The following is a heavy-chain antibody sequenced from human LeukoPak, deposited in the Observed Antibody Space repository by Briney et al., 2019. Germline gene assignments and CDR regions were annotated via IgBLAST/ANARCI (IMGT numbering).Heavy chain of an antibody. CDR2: ITSSSSYI. V-gene: IGHV3-21*01. CDR1: GFTFSSYS. D-gene: IGHD5-18*01. Sequence: GGSLRLSCAATGFTFSSYSMNWVRQAPGKGLEWVSSITSSSSYIYYADSLKGRFTVSRDNAKNSLYLQMNSLRAEDTAVYYCARGDAAMANGIDHWGQGTLVTVSS. CDR3: ARGDAAMANGIDH. J-gene: IGHJ4*02.